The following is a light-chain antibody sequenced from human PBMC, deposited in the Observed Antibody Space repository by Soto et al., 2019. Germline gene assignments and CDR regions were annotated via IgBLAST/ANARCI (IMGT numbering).Light chain of an antibody. V-gene: IGKV3-11*01. CDR2: DTF. CDR1: QSIAIY. J-gene: IGKJ1*01. CDR3: QQRATWPWT. Sequence: TVLTQTPATLSFSPGEGATLSCRASQSIAIYLAWYQQRSGQSPRLLIYDTFNRAPGIPDRFSGSGSGTDFTLTIRSLEPEDFAVYYCQQRATWPWTFGQGTTVAIK.